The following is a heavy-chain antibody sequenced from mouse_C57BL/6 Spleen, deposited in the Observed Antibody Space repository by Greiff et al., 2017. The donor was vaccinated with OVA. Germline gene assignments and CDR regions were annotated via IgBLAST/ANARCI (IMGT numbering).Heavy chain of an antibody. V-gene: IGHV1-50*01. CDR3: ARITTVVGFDY. J-gene: IGHJ2*01. CDR1: GYTFTSYW. Sequence: QVQLQQPGAELVKPGASVKLSCKASGYTFTSYWMQWVKQRPGQGLEWIGEIDPSDSYTNYNQKFKGKATLTVDTSSSTAYMQLSSRTSEDSAVYYCARITTVVGFDYWGQGTTLTVSS. CDR2: IDPSDSYT. D-gene: IGHD1-1*01.